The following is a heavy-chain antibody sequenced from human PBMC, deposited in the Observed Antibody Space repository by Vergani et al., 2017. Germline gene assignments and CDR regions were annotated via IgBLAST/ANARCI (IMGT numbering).Heavy chain of an antibody. J-gene: IGHJ3*01. CDR1: GGSISSGSYY. Sequence: QVQLQESGPGLVQPSQTLSLTCTVSGGSISSGSYYWSWLRQPAGKGLEWIGRIYTSGSTNYNPSFKSRVTISVDTSKTQFSLKLSSVTAADTAVYYWAGGRTPPDDAFDVWGQGRIVTVSS. CDR3: AGGRTPPDDAFDV. CDR2: IYTSGST. D-gene: IGHD1-14*01. V-gene: IGHV4-61*02.